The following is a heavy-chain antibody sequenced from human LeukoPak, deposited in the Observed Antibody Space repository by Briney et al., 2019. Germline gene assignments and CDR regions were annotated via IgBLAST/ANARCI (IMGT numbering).Heavy chain of an antibody. V-gene: IGHV3-66*01. CDR1: GFTVSNYY. CDR3: ARGIGSSWLGES. Sequence: GGSLRLSCAVSGFTVSNYYMSWVRQAPGKGLEWVSVMYTGGSTFYAASVRGRFTFSRDNSKNTLWLQMNSLRVEDTALYYCARGIGSSWLGESWGQGTLVTVSS. J-gene: IGHJ5*02. D-gene: IGHD6-13*01. CDR2: MYTGGST.